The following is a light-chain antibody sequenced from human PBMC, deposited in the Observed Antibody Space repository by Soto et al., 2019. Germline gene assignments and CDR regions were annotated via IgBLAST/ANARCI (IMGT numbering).Light chain of an antibody. J-gene: IGKJ1*01. CDR3: QQYTNWQWT. CDR2: DAS. V-gene: IGKV3-15*01. Sequence: EIVMTQSPATLSASPGERATLSCRASQSVAGNLAWYQQKPGQAPRLLIYDASTRATGIPARFSGSGSGTEFTVTISSVQSEDFAVYYCQQYTNWQWTFGQGTKVEIK. CDR1: QSVAGN.